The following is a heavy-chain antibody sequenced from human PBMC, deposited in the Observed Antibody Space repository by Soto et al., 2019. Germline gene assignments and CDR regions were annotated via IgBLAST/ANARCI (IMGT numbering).Heavy chain of an antibody. CDR3: ITANYYSYGMDV. CDR1: GFTFSGSA. CDR2: IRSKANSYAT. J-gene: IGHJ6*02. V-gene: IGHV3-73*02. Sequence: EVQLVESGGGLVQPGGSLKLSCAASGFTFSGSAMHWVRQASGKGLEWGGRIRSKANSYATAYAASVKGRFTISRDDSKNTAYLQMNSLKTEDTAVYYCITANYYSYGMDVWGQGTTVTVSS.